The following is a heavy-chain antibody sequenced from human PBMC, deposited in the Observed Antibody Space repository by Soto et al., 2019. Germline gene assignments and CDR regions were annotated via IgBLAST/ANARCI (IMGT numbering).Heavy chain of an antibody. J-gene: IGHJ4*02. V-gene: IGHV3-23*01. CDR2: ISGSGAST. Sequence: EVQLLDSGGGLVQPGGSLRLSCVASGFTFSNYAMTWVRQAPGKGLEWVSAISGSGASTYYADSLRGRFTISRDNSKNTLYLQMNSLRAEDTAVYYCARDHPYYYDSSGYNFDYWGQGTLVTVSS. D-gene: IGHD3-22*01. CDR1: GFTFSNYA. CDR3: ARDHPYYYDSSGYNFDY.